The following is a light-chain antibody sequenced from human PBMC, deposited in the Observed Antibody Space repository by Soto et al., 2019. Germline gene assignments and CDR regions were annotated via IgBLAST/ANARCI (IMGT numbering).Light chain of an antibody. V-gene: IGKV3D-15*01. CDR2: DVS. CDR3: QHYGSSMYT. J-gene: IGKJ2*01. CDR1: QSVSSN. Sequence: EIVMTQSPATLSVSPGERATLSCRASQSVSSNLAWYQQKPGQAPRLLIYDVSARATGIPARFSGSGSGTEFTLTISRLEPEDFAVYYCQHYGSSMYTFGQGTKLEIK.